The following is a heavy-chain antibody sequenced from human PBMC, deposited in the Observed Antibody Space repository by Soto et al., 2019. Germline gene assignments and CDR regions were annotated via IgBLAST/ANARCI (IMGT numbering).Heavy chain of an antibody. J-gene: IGHJ3*02. CDR1: GFSFSSYA. D-gene: IGHD3-16*02. CDR2: IKSKTDGGTT. V-gene: IGHV3-15*01. CDR3: TTDQAYDYVWGSYRPDAFDI. Sequence: GVSLRLYFATSGFSFSSYAMNWFPQSPGKGMEWVGGIKSKTDGGTTDYAAPVKGRFTISRDDSKNTLYLQMNSLKTEDTAVYYCTTDQAYDYVWGSYRPDAFDIWGQGTMVTVSS.